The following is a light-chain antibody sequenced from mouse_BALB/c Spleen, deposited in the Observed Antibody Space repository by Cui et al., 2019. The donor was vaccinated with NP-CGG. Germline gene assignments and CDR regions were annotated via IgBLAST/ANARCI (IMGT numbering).Light chain of an antibody. J-gene: IGLJ1*01. CDR3: ALWYSNHWV. Sequence: QAVTKQESATTTSPGETVTLTCRLSTETVTTSNYANWVQEKPDHLFTGLIGGTNNRAPGFPARFSGSLIGDKAALTITGAQTEDEAIYFCALWYSNHWVFGGGTKLTVL. CDR1: TETVTTSNY. CDR2: GTN. V-gene: IGLV1*01.